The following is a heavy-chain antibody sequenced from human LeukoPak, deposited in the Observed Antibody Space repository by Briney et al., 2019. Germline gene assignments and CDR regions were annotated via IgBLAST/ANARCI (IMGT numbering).Heavy chain of an antibody. CDR3: ARGGSGWFGALEFDY. D-gene: IGHD3-10*01. J-gene: IGHJ4*02. Sequence: ASVKVSCKASGYTFNTYGVIWVRQAPGKGFEWLGWISGQHGKTTYPQKFQDRVRMTTDTSTSTAYMELRSLTSDNTGVYFCARGGSGWFGALEFDYWGQGTLVTVSS. CDR2: ISGQHGKT. CDR1: GYTFNTYG. V-gene: IGHV1-18*01.